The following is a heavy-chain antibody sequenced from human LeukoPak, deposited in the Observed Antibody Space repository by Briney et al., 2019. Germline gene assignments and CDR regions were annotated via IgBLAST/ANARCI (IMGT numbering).Heavy chain of an antibody. Sequence: SVKVSCRASGGILSKWSISWVRQAPGRGLEWVGTIIPEFDEAHYAQKLQGRVTISADDSATAAYLELSSLRSDDTAVYYCASGGVTVYSYGPDYWGQGTLVAVSS. CDR1: GGILSKWS. CDR2: IIPEFDEA. D-gene: IGHD5-18*01. V-gene: IGHV1-69*13. CDR3: ASGGVTVYSYGPDY. J-gene: IGHJ4*02.